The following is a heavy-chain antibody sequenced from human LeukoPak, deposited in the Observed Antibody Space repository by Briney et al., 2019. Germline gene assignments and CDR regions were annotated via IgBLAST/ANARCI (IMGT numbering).Heavy chain of an antibody. V-gene: IGHV3-30-3*01. CDR1: GFTFSSYA. CDR3: ARDGPNYDFWSGYSALFDY. CDR2: ISYDGSNK. Sequence: GGSLRLSCAASGFTFSSYAMHWVRQAPGKGLEWVAVISYDGSNKYYADSVKGRFTISRDNPKNMLYLQMNSLRAEDTAVYYCARDGPNYDFWSGYSALFDYWGQGTLVTVSS. J-gene: IGHJ4*02. D-gene: IGHD3-3*01.